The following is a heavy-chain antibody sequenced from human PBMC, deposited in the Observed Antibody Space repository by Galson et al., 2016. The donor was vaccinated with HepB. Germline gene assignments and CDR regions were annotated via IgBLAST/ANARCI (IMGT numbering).Heavy chain of an antibody. J-gene: IGHJ4*02. V-gene: IGHV3-9*01. D-gene: IGHD6-19*01. CDR1: GFTFDDYA. CDR2: ISWNSGSI. Sequence: SLRLSCAASGFTFDDYAMHWVRQAPGKGLEWVPGISWNSGSIGYADSVKGRFTISRDNAKNSLYLQMNSRRAEDTALYYCAKGGGSGWDYYFDYWGQGPRVTVSS. CDR3: AKGGGSGWDYYFDY.